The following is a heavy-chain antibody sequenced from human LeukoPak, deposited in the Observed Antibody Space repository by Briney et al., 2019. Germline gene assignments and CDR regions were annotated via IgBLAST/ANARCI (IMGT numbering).Heavy chain of an antibody. CDR1: GGSLSSGSYY. V-gene: IGHV4-61*09. D-gene: IGHD2-15*01. CDR2: IYRSGST. J-gene: IGHJ5*02. CDR3: ARLGMRKPDIVVVVAARSGYWFDP. Sequence: SETLSLTCTVSGGSLSSGSYYWSWIRQPAGTRLEWIGHIYRSGSTNYNPSLKSRVTISVDTSKNQFSLKLSSVTAADTAVYYCARLGMRKPDIVVVVAARSGYWFDPWGQGTLVTVSS.